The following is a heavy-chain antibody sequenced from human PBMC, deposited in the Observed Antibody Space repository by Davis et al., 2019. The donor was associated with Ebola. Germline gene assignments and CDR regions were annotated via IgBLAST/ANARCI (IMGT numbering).Heavy chain of an antibody. CDR3: ARHGRAWFDP. CDR2: IYYSGST. D-gene: IGHD1-26*01. V-gene: IGHV4-39*01. Sequence: MPSETLSLTCTVSGGSLRSSNWWGWIRQPPGKGLGWIGSIYYSGSTYYNPSLKSRVTISVDTSKNQFSLKLSSVTAADTAVYYCARHGRAWFDPWGQGTLVTVSS. CDR1: GGSLRSSNW. J-gene: IGHJ5*02.